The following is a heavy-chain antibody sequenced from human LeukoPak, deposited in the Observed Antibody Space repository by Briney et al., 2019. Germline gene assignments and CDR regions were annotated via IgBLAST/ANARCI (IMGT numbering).Heavy chain of an antibody. D-gene: IGHD5-24*01. Sequence: GGSLRLSCAASGFTFSSYGMHWVRQAPGKGLEWVAFIRYDGSNKYYADSVKGRFTISRDNSKNTLYLQMNSLRAEDTAVYYCAKGPPVEMATPYYFDYWGQGTLVTVSS. CDR1: GFTFSSYG. V-gene: IGHV3-30*02. CDR3: AKGPPVEMATPYYFDY. CDR2: IRYDGSNK. J-gene: IGHJ4*02.